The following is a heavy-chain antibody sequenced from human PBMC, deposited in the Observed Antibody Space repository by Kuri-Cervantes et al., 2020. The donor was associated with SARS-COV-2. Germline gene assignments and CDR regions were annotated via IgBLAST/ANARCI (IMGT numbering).Heavy chain of an antibody. CDR3: ARVIIAVAGTDAFDI. CDR2: VRGKANNYAT. D-gene: IGHD6-19*01. Sequence: GGSLRLSCEVSGFLFSASAIHWVRQASGKGLEWVGRVRGKANNYATAYAASVKGRFTISRDDSKNMEYLQMNSLKTEDTAVYYCARVIIAVAGTDAFDIWGQGTMVTVSS. V-gene: IGHV3-73*01. J-gene: IGHJ3*02. CDR1: GFLFSASA.